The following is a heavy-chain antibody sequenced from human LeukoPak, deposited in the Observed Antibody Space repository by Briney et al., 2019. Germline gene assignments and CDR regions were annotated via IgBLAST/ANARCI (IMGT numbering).Heavy chain of an antibody. CDR2: INSDGSST. D-gene: IGHD3-10*01. J-gene: IGHJ6*04. Sequence: GGSLRLSCAASGFTFSSYWMHWVRQAPGKGLVWVSRINSDGSSTSYADSVKGRFTISRDNAKNTLYLQMNSLRAEDTAVYYCATPLGWFGELPNYYYYGMDVWGKRTTVTVSS. CDR1: GFTFSSYW. CDR3: ATPLGWFGELPNYYYYGMDV. V-gene: IGHV3-74*01.